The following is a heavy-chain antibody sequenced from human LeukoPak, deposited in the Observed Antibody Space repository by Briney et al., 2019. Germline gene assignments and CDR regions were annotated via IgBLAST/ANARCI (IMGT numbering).Heavy chain of an antibody. J-gene: IGHJ4*02. Sequence: SETLSLTCTVSGGSISSSSYYWGWIRQPPGKGLEWIGSIYYSGSTYYNPSLKSRVIISVDTSRNQFSLKLSSVTAADTAVYYCASLRERSYYARGFDYWGQGTLVTVSS. CDR2: IYYSGST. CDR3: ASLRERSYYARGFDY. CDR1: GGSISSSSYY. V-gene: IGHV4-39*01. D-gene: IGHD1-26*01.